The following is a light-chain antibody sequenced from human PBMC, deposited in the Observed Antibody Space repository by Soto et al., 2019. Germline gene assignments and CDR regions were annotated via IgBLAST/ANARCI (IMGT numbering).Light chain of an antibody. Sequence: EIVLKRSAGALGLALGGSRTLSCRASQSVSNNYLAWSTQKPGQAPRLLIYGASNRATGIPDRFSGSGSGTDFTPTFKRLEPEEFAVDYCQQYGSSGTSGEGTKVDIK. CDR2: GAS. V-gene: IGKV3-20*01. CDR1: QSVSNNY. J-gene: IGKJ4*02. CDR3: QQYGSSGT.